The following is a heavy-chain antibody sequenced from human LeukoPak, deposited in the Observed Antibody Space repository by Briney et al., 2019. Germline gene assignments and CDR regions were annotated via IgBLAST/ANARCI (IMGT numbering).Heavy chain of an antibody. CDR2: ISYSSSYI. V-gene: IGHV3-21*01. CDR1: GFTFSDYY. CDR3: AREMGTIEALDY. Sequence: GGSLRLSCAASGFTFSDYYMNWVRQAPGKGLEWVSSISYSSSYIYYADSVKGRFTISRDNAKNSLYLQMNSLRAEDTAVYFCAREMGTIEALDYWGQGTLVTVSS. J-gene: IGHJ4*02. D-gene: IGHD5-24*01.